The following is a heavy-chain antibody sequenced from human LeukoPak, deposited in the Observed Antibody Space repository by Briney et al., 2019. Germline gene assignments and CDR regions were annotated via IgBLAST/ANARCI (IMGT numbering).Heavy chain of an antibody. CDR1: GGSFSGCY. CDR3: ARVRNRGAHYFDY. Sequence: SETLSLTCAVYGGSFSGCYWSWIRQPPGKGLEWIGEINHSGSTNYNPSLKSRVTISVDTSKNQFSLKLSSVTAADTAVYYCARVRNRGAHYFDYWGQGTLVTVSS. V-gene: IGHV4-34*01. J-gene: IGHJ4*02. CDR2: INHSGST. D-gene: IGHD2/OR15-2a*01.